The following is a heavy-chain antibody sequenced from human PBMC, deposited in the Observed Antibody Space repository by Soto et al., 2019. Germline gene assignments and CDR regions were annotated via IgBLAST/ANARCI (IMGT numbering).Heavy chain of an antibody. Sequence: QVQLQESGPGLVKPSQTLYLTCTVSGGSINSGGYCWSWIRQHPGKGLDWIGCISYGGSTSYNPSLKSRVTIAVDTSKNQFSLKLTSVTAADTAVYYCSRGILVWGQGALITVSS. CDR1: GGSINSGGYC. V-gene: IGHV4-31*03. CDR3: SRGILV. J-gene: IGHJ4*02. D-gene: IGHD5-18*01. CDR2: ISYGGST.